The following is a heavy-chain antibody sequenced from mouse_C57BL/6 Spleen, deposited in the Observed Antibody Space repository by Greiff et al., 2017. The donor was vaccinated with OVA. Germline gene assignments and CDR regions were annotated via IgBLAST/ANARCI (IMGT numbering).Heavy chain of an antibody. Sequence: EVQRVESEGGLVQPGSSMKLSCTASGFTFSDYYMAWVRQVPEKGLEWVANINYDGSSTYYLDSLKGSFTLSRDKAKNILYLQMSNLKSEDTATVYCARDEGYFDVWGTGTTVTVSS. CDR3: ARDEGYFDV. CDR1: GFTFSDYY. J-gene: IGHJ1*03. V-gene: IGHV5-16*01. CDR2: INYDGSST.